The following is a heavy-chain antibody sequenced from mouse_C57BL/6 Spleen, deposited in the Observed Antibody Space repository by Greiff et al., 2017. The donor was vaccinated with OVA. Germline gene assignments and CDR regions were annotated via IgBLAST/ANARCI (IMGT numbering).Heavy chain of an antibody. Sequence: QVQLQQSGPELVKPGASVKISCKASGYAFSSSWMNWVKQRPGKGLEWIGRIYPGDGDTNYNGKFKGKATLTADKSSSTAYMQLSSLTSEDSAVYFCARWERGWVTGTFSDYWGQGTTLTVSS. CDR1: GYAFSSSW. J-gene: IGHJ2*01. CDR2: IYPGDGDT. V-gene: IGHV1-82*01. D-gene: IGHD4-1*01. CDR3: ARWERGWVTGTFSDY.